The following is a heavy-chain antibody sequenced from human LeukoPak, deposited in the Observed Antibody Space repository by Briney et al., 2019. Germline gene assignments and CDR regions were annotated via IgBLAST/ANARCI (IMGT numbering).Heavy chain of an antibody. CDR1: GFTFSSYA. Sequence: GGSLRLSCAVSGFTFSSYAMSWVRQAPGKGLEWVSAISGSGGSTYYADSVKGRFTISRDNSKNTLYLQMNSLRAEDTAVYFCAGRHCSGGGCYFAGADPFDYWGQGTLVTVSS. CDR3: AGRHCSGGGCYFAGADPFDY. D-gene: IGHD2-15*01. J-gene: IGHJ4*02. CDR2: ISGSGGST. V-gene: IGHV3-23*01.